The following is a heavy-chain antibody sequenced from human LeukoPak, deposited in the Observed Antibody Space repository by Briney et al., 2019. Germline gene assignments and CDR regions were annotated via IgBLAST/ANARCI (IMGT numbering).Heavy chain of an antibody. Sequence: SETLSLTCAVYGGSFSDYYWSWIRQPPGKGLEWIGEINHSGGANYNPSLKSRVTISVDTSKNQFSLKLSSVTAADTAVYYCARGREAAREYFDYWGQGTLVTVSS. CDR2: INHSGGA. D-gene: IGHD6-6*01. CDR3: ARGREAAREYFDY. J-gene: IGHJ4*02. V-gene: IGHV4-34*01. CDR1: GGSFSDYY.